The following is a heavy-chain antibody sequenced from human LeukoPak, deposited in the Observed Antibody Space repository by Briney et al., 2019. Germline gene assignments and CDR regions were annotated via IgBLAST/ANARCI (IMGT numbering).Heavy chain of an antibody. D-gene: IGHD2-2*01. CDR1: GFTFSSYS. J-gene: IGHJ4*02. V-gene: IGHV3-21*06. Sequence: KPGGSLRLSCAASGFTFSSYSMNWVCQAPGKGLEWVSSISSSSSYIYYAESVKGRFTISRDNAKNSLYLQMNSLRAEDTAVYYCARDNYCSSASCYRPSISPIDYWGQGTLVTVSS. CDR3: ARDNYCSSASCYRPSISPIDY. CDR2: ISSSSSYI.